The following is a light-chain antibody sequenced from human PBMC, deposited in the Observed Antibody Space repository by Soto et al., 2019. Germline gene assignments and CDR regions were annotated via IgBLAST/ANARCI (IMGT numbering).Light chain of an antibody. CDR2: TAS. V-gene: IGKV1-9*01. CDR1: QGISGY. Sequence: DIQLTQSPSFLSASVGDRVTITCRTSQGISGYLAWYQQKPRKAPKLLIYTASILQTGVPTRFGGSGSGTEFTLTVSSLQPEDFATYYCQQLNSFPITFGQGTRLEIK. CDR3: QQLNSFPIT. J-gene: IGKJ5*01.